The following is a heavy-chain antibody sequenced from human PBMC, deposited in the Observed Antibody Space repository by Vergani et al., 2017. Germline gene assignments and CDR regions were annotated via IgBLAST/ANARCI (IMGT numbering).Heavy chain of an antibody. CDR1: GFTFSTFA. D-gene: IGHD2-8*02. J-gene: IGHJ4*02. CDR2: ISGSGIYT. V-gene: IGHV3-23*01. CDR3: ARDTGGFEN. Sequence: EVQLLESGGGWVQRGGSLRLSCAASGFTFSTFATSWVRQAPGKGLEWVAGISGSGIYTYYADSMKGRFTISKDISKNTLYLQIDSLRADDTAIYYCARDTGGFENWGPGTLVTVSS.